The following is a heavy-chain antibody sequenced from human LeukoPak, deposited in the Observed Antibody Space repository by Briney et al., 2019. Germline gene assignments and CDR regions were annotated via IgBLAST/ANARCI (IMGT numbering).Heavy chain of an antibody. CDR3: ATDSGSYYYFDY. V-gene: IGHV3-53*01. CDR2: IYSGGST. CDR1: GFTVSSNY. Sequence: PGGSLRLSCAASGFTVSSNYMSWVRQAPGKGLEWVSVIYSGGSTYYADSVKGRFTISRDNSKNTLYLQMNRLRAEDTAVYYCATDSGSYYYFDYWGQGTLVTVSS. J-gene: IGHJ4*02. D-gene: IGHD3-10*01.